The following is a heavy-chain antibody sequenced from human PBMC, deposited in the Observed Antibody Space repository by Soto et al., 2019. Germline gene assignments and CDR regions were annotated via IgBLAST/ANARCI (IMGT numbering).Heavy chain of an antibody. CDR1: GFTFSSYE. Sequence: PGGSLRLSCAASGFTFSSYEMNWVRQAPGKGLEWVSYISSSGSTIYYADSVKGRFTISRDNAKNSLYLQMNSLRAEDTALYYCVKASTYRSSQGWLDPWGQGTMVTVSS. D-gene: IGHD6-6*01. V-gene: IGHV3-48*03. CDR3: VKASTYRSSQGWLDP. J-gene: IGHJ5*02. CDR2: ISSSGSTI.